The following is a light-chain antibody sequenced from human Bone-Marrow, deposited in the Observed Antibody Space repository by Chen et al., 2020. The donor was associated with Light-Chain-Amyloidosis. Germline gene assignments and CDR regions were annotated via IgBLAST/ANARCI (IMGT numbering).Light chain of an antibody. CDR1: QSISSNY. V-gene: IGKV3-20*01. CDR3: QQYGTSPLT. Sequence: EIVLPQSPGTLSLSPGDGANLSCRASQSISSNYLTWYQQKFGQAPRLLIYGSSSRATGIPDRFTGSGSGTDFTLTINRLEPEDFAMYYCQQYGTSPLTFGGGTKVEI. J-gene: IGKJ4*01. CDR2: GSS.